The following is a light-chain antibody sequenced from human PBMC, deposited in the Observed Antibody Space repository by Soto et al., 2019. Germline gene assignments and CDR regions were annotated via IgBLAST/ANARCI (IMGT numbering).Light chain of an antibody. CDR2: DAS. CDR1: QGISIW. CDR3: QQYNSYWT. Sequence: DIQMTQYPSSVSASVGARVTITCRASQGISIWLAWYQQKPGKAPKLLIYDASSLESGVPSRFSGSGSGTEFTLTISSLQPDDFATYYCQQYNSYWTFGQGTKVDIK. J-gene: IGKJ1*01. V-gene: IGKV1-5*01.